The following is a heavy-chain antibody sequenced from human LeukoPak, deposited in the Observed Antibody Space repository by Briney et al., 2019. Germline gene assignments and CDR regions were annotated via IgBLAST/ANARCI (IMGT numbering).Heavy chain of an antibody. J-gene: IGHJ3*02. CDR2: ISRSGEST. CDR3: TPELGAADASDI. Sequence: GGSLRLSCAASGFTFSGFAMSWIRQAPGKGLEWVSSISRSGESTFYADSVRGRFTISRDNSKNTVSLQMNSLKTEDTAVYYCTPELGAADASDIWGQGTMVTVSS. CDR1: GFTFSGFA. V-gene: IGHV3-23*01. D-gene: IGHD1-26*01.